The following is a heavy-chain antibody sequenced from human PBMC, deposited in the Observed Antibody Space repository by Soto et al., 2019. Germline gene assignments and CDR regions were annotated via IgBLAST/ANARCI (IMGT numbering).Heavy chain of an antibody. CDR1: APSISIGLYS. CDR2: IDQSGST. J-gene: IGHJ5*02. Sequence: PSETMSPTCALSAPSISIGLYSWNWLLEQPGKGLEWIEYIDQSGSTYYIPALKSRVTISVDKAKNQVYLKLSSVTAADTAVYYCARALCSGGSCYSVQHWFDPWGQGTLVTVSS. CDR3: ARALCSGGSCYSVQHWFDP. D-gene: IGHD2-15*01. V-gene: IGHV4-30-2*01.